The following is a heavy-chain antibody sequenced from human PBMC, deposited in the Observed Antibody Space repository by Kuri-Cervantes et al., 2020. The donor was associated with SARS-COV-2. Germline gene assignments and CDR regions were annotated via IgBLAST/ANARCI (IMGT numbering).Heavy chain of an antibody. V-gene: IGHV3-21*01. Sequence: GGSLRLSCAASGFTFSSYSMNWVRQAPGKGLEWVSSISSSSSYIYYADSVKGRFTISRDNAKNSLYLQMNSLRAEDTAVYYCAGDQCSSTSCYGTYYYYYYGMDVWGQGTTLTVSS. CDR2: ISSSSSYI. CDR3: AGDQCSSTSCYGTYYYYYYGMDV. CDR1: GFTFSSYS. D-gene: IGHD2-2*01. J-gene: IGHJ6*02.